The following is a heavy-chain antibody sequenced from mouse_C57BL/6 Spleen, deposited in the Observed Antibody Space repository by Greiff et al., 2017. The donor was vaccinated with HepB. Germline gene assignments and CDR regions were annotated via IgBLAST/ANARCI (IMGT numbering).Heavy chain of an antibody. CDR3: TVYYGYLYAMDY. V-gene: IGHV6-3*01. J-gene: IGHJ4*01. CDR2: IRLKSDNYAT. Sequence: EVKLEESGGGLVQPGGSMKLSCVASGFTFSNYWMNWVRQSPEKGLEWVAQIRLKSDNYATHYAESVKGRFTISREDSKSSVYLQMNNLRAEDTGIYYCTVYYGYLYAMDYWGQGTSVTVSS. D-gene: IGHD2-2*01. CDR1: GFTFSNYW.